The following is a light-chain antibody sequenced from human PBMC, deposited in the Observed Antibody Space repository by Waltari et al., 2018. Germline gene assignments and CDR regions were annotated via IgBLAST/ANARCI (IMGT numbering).Light chain of an antibody. Sequence: QAVLTQSPSASGTPGQRVTISCSGSSSNIGANYVYWYQQFPGTAPRLLIYRSYPRPSGLPDRVSGSTSGPSASVAISGLRSEDEADYYCATWDDSLNAWVFGGGTRLTAL. CDR1: SSNIGANY. J-gene: IGLJ3*02. CDR2: RSY. CDR3: ATWDDSLNAWV. V-gene: IGLV1-47*01.